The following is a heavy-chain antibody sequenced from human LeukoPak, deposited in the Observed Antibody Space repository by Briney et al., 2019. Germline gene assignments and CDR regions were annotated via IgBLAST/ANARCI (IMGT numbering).Heavy chain of an antibody. Sequence: GRSLRLSCAASGFAFSSYGMHWVRQTPGTGLEWVAVTWYDGSKKYYADSVKGRFIISRDNSKNTLYLQMNSLRAEDTAVYYCARDRLAAAGAGSHFDYWGQGTLVTVSS. CDR2: TWYDGSKK. D-gene: IGHD6-13*01. V-gene: IGHV3-33*01. J-gene: IGHJ4*02. CDR1: GFAFSSYG. CDR3: ARDRLAAAGAGSHFDY.